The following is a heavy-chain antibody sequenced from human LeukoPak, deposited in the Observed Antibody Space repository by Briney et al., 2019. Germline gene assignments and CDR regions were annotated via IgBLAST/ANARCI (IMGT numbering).Heavy chain of an antibody. V-gene: IGHV4-61*02. Sequence: SETLSLTCTVSGGSISSGSYYWSWIRQPAGKGLEWIGSIYTSGSTNYNPSLKSRVTISVDTSKNQFSLKLSSVTAGDTAVYYCARAIHYFWSGSGIDVWGKGTTVTISS. J-gene: IGHJ6*03. D-gene: IGHD3-10*01. CDR3: ARAIHYFWSGSGIDV. CDR2: IYTSGST. CDR1: GGSISSGSYY.